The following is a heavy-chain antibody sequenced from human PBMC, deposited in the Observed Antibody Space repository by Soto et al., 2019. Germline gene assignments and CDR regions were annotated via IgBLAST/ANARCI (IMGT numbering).Heavy chain of an antibody. Sequence: QVQLVESGGGVVQPGRSLRLSCAASGFTFSRYAMHWARQAPGKGLEWVTVISYDGSEKYYVDSVKGRFTSSRDNSRNGVYLHMNSLGGEDTAVYYCARGYYYGGLDPWGQGTLVTVSA. CDR3: ARGYYYGGLDP. CDR2: ISYDGSEK. CDR1: GFTFSRYA. V-gene: IGHV3-30-3*01. D-gene: IGHD3-10*01. J-gene: IGHJ5*02.